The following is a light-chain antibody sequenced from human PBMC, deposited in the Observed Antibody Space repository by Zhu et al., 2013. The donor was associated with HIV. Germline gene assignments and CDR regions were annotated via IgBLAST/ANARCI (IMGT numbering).Light chain of an antibody. J-gene: IGKJ3*01. Sequence: ERVMTQSPATLSASPGESATLSCRASQNASNNVAWYQQKPGQAPRLLIYGSFTRATGVPARFSGSGSGTEFSLTISSLQSEDFAFYYCQQYDDWLLFTFGPGT. CDR2: GSF. CDR1: QNASNN. CDR3: QQYDDWLLFT. V-gene: IGKV3-15*01.